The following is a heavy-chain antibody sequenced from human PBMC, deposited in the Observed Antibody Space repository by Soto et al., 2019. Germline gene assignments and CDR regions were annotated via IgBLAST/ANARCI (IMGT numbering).Heavy chain of an antibody. CDR2: IYYSGST. J-gene: IGHJ6*02. CDR3: ARGYYGSGSPTLYYYYGMDV. D-gene: IGHD3-10*01. CDR1: GGSISSYY. V-gene: IGHV4-59*01. Sequence: QVQLQESGPGLVKPSETLSLTCTVSGGSISSYYWSWIRQPPGKGLEWIGYIYYSGSTNYNPSLQSRVAISVDTSKNQFSLTLSSVTAADTAVYYCARGYYGSGSPTLYYYYGMDVWGQGTTVTVSS.